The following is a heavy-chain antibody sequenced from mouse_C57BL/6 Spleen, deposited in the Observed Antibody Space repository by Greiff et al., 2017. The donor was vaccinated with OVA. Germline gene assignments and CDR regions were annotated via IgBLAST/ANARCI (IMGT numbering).Heavy chain of an antibody. D-gene: IGHD1-1*01. CDR3: ARMSSHWYFDV. V-gene: IGHV5-4*01. CDR1: GFTFSSYA. J-gene: IGHJ1*03. CDR2: ISDGGSYT. Sequence: DVQLQESGGGLVKPGGSLKLSCAASGFTFSSYAMSWVRQTPEKRLEWVATISDGGSYTYYPDNVKGRFTISRDNAKNNLYLQMSHLKSEDTAMYYCARMSSHWYFDVWGTGTTVTVSS.